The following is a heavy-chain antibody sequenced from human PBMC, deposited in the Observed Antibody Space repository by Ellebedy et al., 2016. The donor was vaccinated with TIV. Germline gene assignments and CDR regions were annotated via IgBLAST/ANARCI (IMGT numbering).Heavy chain of an antibody. D-gene: IGHD2-2*02. CDR2: IYYSGST. V-gene: IGHV4-39*07. J-gene: IGHJ4*02. CDR3: ARDLYGSLFDY. Sequence: SETLSLXXTVSGGSISSSSYYWGWIRQPPGKGLEWIGSIYYSGSTYYNPSLKSRVTISVDTSKNQFSLKLSSVTAADTAVYYCARDLYGSLFDYWGQGTLVTVSS. CDR1: GGSISSSSYY.